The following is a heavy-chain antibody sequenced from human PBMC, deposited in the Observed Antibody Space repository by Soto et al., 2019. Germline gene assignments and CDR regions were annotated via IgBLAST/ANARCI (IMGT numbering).Heavy chain of an antibody. V-gene: IGHV1-3*01. CDR3: ARDHRGICSGGSCYGYYYGMDV. D-gene: IGHD2-15*01. J-gene: IGHJ6*02. CDR1: GYTFTSYA. Sequence: SGYTFTSYAMHWVCQAPGQRLEWMGWINAGNGNTKYSQKFQGRVTITRDTSASTAYMELSSLRSEDTAVYYCARDHRGICSGGSCYGYYYGMDVWGQGTTVTVSS. CDR2: INAGNGNT.